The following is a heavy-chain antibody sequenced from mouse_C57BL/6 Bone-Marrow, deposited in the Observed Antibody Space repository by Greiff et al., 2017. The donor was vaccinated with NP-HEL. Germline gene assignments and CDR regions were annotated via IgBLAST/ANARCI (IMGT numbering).Heavy chain of an antibody. J-gene: IGHJ2*01. D-gene: IGHD1-1*01. CDR1: GFSLTSYA. CDR2: IWPGGGT. Sequence: VKLMESGPGLVAPSQSLSITCTVSGFSLTSYAISWVRQPPGKGLEWLGVIWPGGGTNYNSALKSRLSISKDNSQSQVFLIMNSLQTDDTDRYYCARNAYYYGSSYSPPHYFDYWGQGTTLTVSS. V-gene: IGHV2-9-1*01. CDR3: ARNAYYYGSSYSPPHYFDY.